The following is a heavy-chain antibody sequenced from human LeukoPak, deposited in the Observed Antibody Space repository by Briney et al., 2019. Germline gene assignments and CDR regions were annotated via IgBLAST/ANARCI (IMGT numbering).Heavy chain of an antibody. CDR2: IRYDGSNK. J-gene: IGHJ1*01. V-gene: IGHV3-30*02. CDR1: GFTFSSYG. CDR3: ATKRGIAVAGSLQN. D-gene: IGHD6-19*01. Sequence: GGSLRLSCAASGFTFSSYGMHWVRQAPGKGLEWVAFIRYDGSNKYYADSVKGRFTISRDNSKNTLYLQMNSLRAEDTAVYYCATKRGIAVAGSLQNWGQGTLVTVSS.